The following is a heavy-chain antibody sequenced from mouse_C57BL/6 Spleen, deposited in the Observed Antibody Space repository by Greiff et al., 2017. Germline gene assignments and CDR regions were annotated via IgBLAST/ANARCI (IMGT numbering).Heavy chain of an antibody. D-gene: IGHD2-4*01. Sequence: DVHLVESGGGLVQSGRSLRLSCATSGFTFSDFYMEWVRQAPGKGLEWIAASRNKANDYTTEYSASVKGRFIVSRDTSQSILYLQMNALRAADTAIYYCARDARDYGYFDYWGQGTTLTVSS. J-gene: IGHJ2*01. CDR2: SRNKANDYTT. CDR3: ARDARDYGYFDY. V-gene: IGHV7-1*01. CDR1: GFTFSDFY.